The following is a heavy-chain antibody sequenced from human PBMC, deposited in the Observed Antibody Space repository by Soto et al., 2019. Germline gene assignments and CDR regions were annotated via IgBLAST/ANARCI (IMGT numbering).Heavy chain of an antibody. J-gene: IGHJ4*02. CDR1: GFMFSNHG. CDR2: IWSDGNNR. CDR3: VRGDNWNDEASDY. Sequence: QVQLVESGGGVVQPGRSLRLSCAASGFMFSNHGMHWVRQAPGKGLEWVAVIWSDGNNRYYADSVKGRFTISRDNSKNTVYRQMNSLRAWDTAVYYCVRGDNWNDEASDYWGQGTLVTVSS. D-gene: IGHD1-1*01. V-gene: IGHV3-33*01.